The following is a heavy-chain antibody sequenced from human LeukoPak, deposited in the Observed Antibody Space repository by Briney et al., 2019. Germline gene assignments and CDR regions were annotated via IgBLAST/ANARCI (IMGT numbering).Heavy chain of an antibody. CDR3: ASRDKGYYYGMDV. J-gene: IGHJ6*02. CDR2: LYSGGST. Sequence: PGGSLRLSCAASGFTVSDNYMSWVRQAPGKGLEWVSLLYSGGSTYYADSVKGRFSISRDNSKNTLYLQMNSLRAEDTAVYYCASRDKGYYYGMDVWGQGTTVTVSS. D-gene: IGHD5-24*01. V-gene: IGHV3-66*01. CDR1: GFTVSDNY.